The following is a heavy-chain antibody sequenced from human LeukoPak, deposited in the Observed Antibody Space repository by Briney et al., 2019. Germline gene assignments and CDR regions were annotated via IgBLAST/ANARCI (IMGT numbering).Heavy chain of an antibody. Sequence: PSETLSLTCTVSGGSISSYYWSWIRQPAGKGLEWIGRIYTRGSTNYNPSLKSRVTMSVDTSKNQFSLKLSSVTAADTAVYYCARTRYDSSGPYLDYWGQGTLVTVSS. J-gene: IGHJ4*02. CDR1: GGSISSYY. CDR2: IYTRGST. V-gene: IGHV4-4*07. CDR3: ARTRYDSSGPYLDY. D-gene: IGHD3-22*01.